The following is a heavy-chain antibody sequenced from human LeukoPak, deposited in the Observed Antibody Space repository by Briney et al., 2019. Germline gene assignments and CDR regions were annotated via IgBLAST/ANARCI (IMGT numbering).Heavy chain of an antibody. CDR3: ASGTDYFHS. J-gene: IGHJ4*02. V-gene: IGHV6-1*01. Sequence: PSQTLSLTCAISGDGVSSNSAAWNWIRQSPSRGLEWLGRTYYRSKWRNDYAVSVRSRITISPDTSKNQFSLQLDSVTPEDTAIYFCASGTDYFHSWGQGTQVTVSS. D-gene: IGHD1-26*01. CDR1: GDGVSSNSAA. CDR2: TYYRSKWRN.